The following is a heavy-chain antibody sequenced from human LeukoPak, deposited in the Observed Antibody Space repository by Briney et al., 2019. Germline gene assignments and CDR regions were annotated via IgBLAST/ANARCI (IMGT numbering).Heavy chain of an antibody. CDR3: ATGDQINYYYYGMDV. CDR1: GYTFTSYG. V-gene: IGHV1-18*01. J-gene: IGHJ6*02. Sequence: GASVKVSCKASGYTFTSYGISWVRQAPRQGLERMGWISAYNGNTNYAQKLQGRVTMTTDTSTSTAYMELRSLRSDDTAVYYCATGDQINYYYYGMDVWGQGTTVTVSS. D-gene: IGHD7-27*01. CDR2: ISAYNGNT.